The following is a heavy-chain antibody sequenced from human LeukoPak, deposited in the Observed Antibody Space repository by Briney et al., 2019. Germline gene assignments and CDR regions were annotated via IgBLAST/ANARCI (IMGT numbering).Heavy chain of an antibody. CDR2: IRYDGSNK. D-gene: IGHD6-19*01. CDR3: AKDLAVAGYFDY. CDR1: GFTFSSYG. Sequence: GGSLRLSCAASGFTFSSYGMHWVRQAPGKGLEWVAFIRYDGSNKYYADSVKGRFTISRDNSKHTLYLQMNSLRAEDTAVYYCAKDLAVAGYFDYWGQGTLVTVSS. J-gene: IGHJ4*02. V-gene: IGHV3-30*02.